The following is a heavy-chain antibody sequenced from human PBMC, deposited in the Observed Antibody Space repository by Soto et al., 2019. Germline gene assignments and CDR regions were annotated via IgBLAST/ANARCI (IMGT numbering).Heavy chain of an antibody. D-gene: IGHD3-22*01. CDR2: FDPEDGET. J-gene: IGHJ4*02. CDR1: GYTLTELS. CDR3: ATDREGNYYDSSCGYYFVY. Sequence: ASVKVSCKVSGYTLTELSMHWVRQAPGKGLEWMGGFDPEDGETIYAQKFQGRVTMTEDTSTDTAYMELSSLRSEDTAVCYCATDREGNYYDSSCGYYFVYGCQGTLLTVSS. V-gene: IGHV1-24*01.